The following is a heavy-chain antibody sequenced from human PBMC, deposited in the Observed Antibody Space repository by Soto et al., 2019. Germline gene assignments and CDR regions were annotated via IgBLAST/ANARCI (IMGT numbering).Heavy chain of an antibody. J-gene: IGHJ5*02. CDR3: ARVRLHGGNNWFDP. V-gene: IGHV1-18*01. Sequence: ASVKVSCKASGYTFTSYGISWVRQAPGQGLEWMGWISAYNGNTNYAQKLQGRVTMTTDTSTSTAYMELRSLRSDDTAAYYCARVRLHGGNNWFDPWGQGTLVTVSS. D-gene: IGHD4-17*01. CDR2: ISAYNGNT. CDR1: GYTFTSYG.